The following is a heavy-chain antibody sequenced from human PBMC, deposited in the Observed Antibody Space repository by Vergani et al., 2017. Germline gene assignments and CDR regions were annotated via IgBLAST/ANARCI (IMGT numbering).Heavy chain of an antibody. Sequence: QVQLVQSGAEVKKPGSSVKVSCKASGGTFSSYTISWVRQAPGQGLEWMGRIIPILGIANYAQKFQGRVTITADKSTSTAYMELSSLRSEDTAVYYCARAAAGNYYHYGMDVWGQGTTVTVSS. CDR2: IIPILGIA. CDR3: ARAAAGNYYHYGMDV. D-gene: IGHD6-13*01. CDR1: GGTFSSYT. V-gene: IGHV1-69*02. J-gene: IGHJ6*02.